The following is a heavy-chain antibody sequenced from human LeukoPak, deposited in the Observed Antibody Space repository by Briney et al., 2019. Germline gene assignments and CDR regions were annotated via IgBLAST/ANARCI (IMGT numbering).Heavy chain of an antibody. CDR1: GYTFTSYG. J-gene: IGHJ6*03. D-gene: IGHD3-10*01. CDR2: ISAYNGNT. CDR3: ARVEVFLRFGEPHYYYMDV. V-gene: IGHV1-18*01. Sequence: TSVKVSCKASGYTFTSYGISWVRQAPGQGREWMGWISAYNGNTNYAQKLQGRVTMTTDTSTSTAYMELRSLRSDDTAVYYCARVEVFLRFGEPHYYYMDVWGKGITVTVSS.